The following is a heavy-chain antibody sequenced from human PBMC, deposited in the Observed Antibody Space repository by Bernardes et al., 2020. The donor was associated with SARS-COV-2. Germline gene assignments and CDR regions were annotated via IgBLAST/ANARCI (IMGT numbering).Heavy chain of an antibody. CDR2: MNPTSGST. Sequence: ASMKVSCKASGFNFSSYEISWVRQASGQGLEWMGRMNPTSGSTGYAQKFQGRVTMTRDTSISTAYMELTGLTSEDAAVYFCARSIPLSSGWFHLDYWGPGTMVIVSS. J-gene: IGHJ4*02. V-gene: IGHV1-8*01. CDR3: ARSIPLSSGWFHLDY. D-gene: IGHD6-19*01. CDR1: GFNFSSYE.